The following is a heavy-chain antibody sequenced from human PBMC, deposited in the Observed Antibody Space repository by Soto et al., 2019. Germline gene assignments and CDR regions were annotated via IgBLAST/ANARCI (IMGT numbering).Heavy chain of an antibody. CDR2: SNHRGGA. Sequence: QVQLQQWGAGQLKPSETLSLTCAVHGESFSGYGGPFSGYYWSWIRQTPGKGREWIGESNHRGGANYKPSLKSRVQITVNTSKNQFSMNPNSVPAADTAVYYCARGQRRGGSSGWSLWGQGTLVTVSS. J-gene: IGHJ4*02. D-gene: IGHD6-19*01. CDR1: GGPFSGYY. CDR3: ARGQRRGGSSGWSL. V-gene: IGHV4-34*02.